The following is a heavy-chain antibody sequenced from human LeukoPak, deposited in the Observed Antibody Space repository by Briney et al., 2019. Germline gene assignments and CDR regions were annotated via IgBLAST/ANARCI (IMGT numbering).Heavy chain of an antibody. CDR3: ARGPYSYDSSGAFDI. CDR2: ISSSGST. CDR1: GDSISSGDYY. J-gene: IGHJ3*02. V-gene: IGHV4-61*02. D-gene: IGHD3-22*01. Sequence: SETLSLTCTVSGDSISSGDYYWRWIRQPAGKGLEWIGRISSSGSTNYHPSLKSRVTISVDTSKNQFALKLSSVTAADTAVYFCARGPYSYDSSGAFDIWGQGTMVTVSS.